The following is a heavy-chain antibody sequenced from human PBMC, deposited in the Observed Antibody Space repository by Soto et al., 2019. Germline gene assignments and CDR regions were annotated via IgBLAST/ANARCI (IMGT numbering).Heavy chain of an antibody. CDR1: GFTFSSYG. D-gene: IGHD2-2*01. CDR3: AKGRTGPGGRDIVVVPAAMPGARYYYYMDV. CDR2: ISYDGSNK. V-gene: IGHV3-30*18. J-gene: IGHJ6*03. Sequence: GGSLRLSCAASGFTFSSYGMHWVRQAPGKGLEWVAVISYDGSNKYYADSVKGRFTISRDNSKNTLYLQMNSLRAEDTAVYYCAKGRTGPGGRDIVVVPAAMPGARYYYYMDVWGKGTTVTVSS.